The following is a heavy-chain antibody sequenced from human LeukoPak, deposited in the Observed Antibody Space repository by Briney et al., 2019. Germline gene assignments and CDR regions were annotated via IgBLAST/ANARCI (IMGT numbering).Heavy chain of an antibody. J-gene: IGHJ4*02. V-gene: IGHV4-34*01. D-gene: IGHD1-26*01. Sequence: PSVTLSLTCAVYGGSFSGYYWSWIRQPPGKGLEWIGEINHSGSTNYNPSLKSRVTISVDTSKNQFSLKLSSVTAADTAVYYCARFDLGATKCLDYWGQGTLVTVSS. CDR3: ARFDLGATKCLDY. CDR2: INHSGST. CDR1: GGSFSGYY.